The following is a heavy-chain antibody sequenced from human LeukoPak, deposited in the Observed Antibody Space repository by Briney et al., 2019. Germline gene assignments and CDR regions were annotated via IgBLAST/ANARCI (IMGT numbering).Heavy chain of an antibody. D-gene: IGHD6-13*01. V-gene: IGHV3-11*01. J-gene: IGHJ4*02. CDR1: GFTFSDYY. CDR2: ISSSGDTT. Sequence: KPGGSLRLSCTASGFTFSDYYMSWIRQPPGKGLEWISYISSSGDTTHYSDSVRGRFTVSRDNAKNLLYLQMSSLTAEDTAVYYCARESPGIAAAGLGIWGQGIPVTVSS. CDR3: ARESPGIAAAGLGI.